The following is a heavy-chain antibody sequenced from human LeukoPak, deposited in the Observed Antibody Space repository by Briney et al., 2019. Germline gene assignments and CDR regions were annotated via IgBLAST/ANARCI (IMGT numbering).Heavy chain of an antibody. D-gene: IGHD3-10*01. Sequence: GGSLRLSCGASGFTFNSYNMNWVRQAPGKGLEWVSYISSSSSIIYYTDSVKGRFTISRDNAKNSLYLQMNSLRAEDTAVYYCARRPFGADYWGQGTLVTVSS. CDR2: ISSSSSII. J-gene: IGHJ4*02. CDR3: ARRPFGADY. V-gene: IGHV3-48*01. CDR1: GFTFNSYN.